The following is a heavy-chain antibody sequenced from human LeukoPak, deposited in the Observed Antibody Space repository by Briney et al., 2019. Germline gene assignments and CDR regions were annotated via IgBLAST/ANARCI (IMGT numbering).Heavy chain of an antibody. J-gene: IGHJ4*02. Sequence: SSETLFLTCSVSGDSISDFYWNWIRQSPEKGLEWIGNIHYSGSSVYNPSLRSRVSMSIDRSLKQFFLKLTSVTAADTAVYYCVLAPNSNWFDFWGQGILVTVSS. CDR3: VLAPNSNWFDF. V-gene: IGHV4-59*08. CDR2: IHYSGSS. D-gene: IGHD2-8*01. CDR1: GDSISDFY.